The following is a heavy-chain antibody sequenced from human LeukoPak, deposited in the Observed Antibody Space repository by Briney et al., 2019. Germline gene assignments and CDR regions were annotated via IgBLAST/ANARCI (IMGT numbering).Heavy chain of an antibody. V-gene: IGHV4-61*02. CDR3: ARDLS. CDR1: GGSISSGSYY. CDR2: IYTSGST. J-gene: IGHJ5*02. Sequence: PSQTLSLTCTVSGGSISSGSYYWSWIRQPAGKGLEWIGRIYTSGSTNYNPSLKSRVTISVDTSKNQFSLKLSSVTAADTAVYYCARDLSLGQGTLVTVSS.